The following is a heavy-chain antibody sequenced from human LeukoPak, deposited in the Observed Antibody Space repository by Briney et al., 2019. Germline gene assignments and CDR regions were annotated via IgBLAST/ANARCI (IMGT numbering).Heavy chain of an antibody. V-gene: IGHV1-8*01. Sequence: ASVKVSCKASGYPFTTYVINWVRKATGQGLEWMGWMNPSSGYTGYSQKFQGRVTMTRNTSITTAYRELSSLRSEDTAVYYCARISDHNWYFDLWGRGTLVTVSS. CDR1: GYPFTTYV. J-gene: IGHJ2*01. CDR3: ARISDHNWYFDL. CDR2: MNPSSGYT. D-gene: IGHD1-14*01.